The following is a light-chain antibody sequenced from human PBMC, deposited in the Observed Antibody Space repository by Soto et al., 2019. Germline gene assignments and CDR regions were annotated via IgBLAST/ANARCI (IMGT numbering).Light chain of an antibody. CDR2: DVT. J-gene: IGLJ1*01. Sequence: QSVLTQPASVSGSPGQSISVSCTGTSSDVGGYNYVSWYQQHPGKAPRLMIYDVTNRPSGVSNRFSGSKSGNTASLTISGLQAEDEADYYCRSYRRASTYVFGTGTKVTVL. V-gene: IGLV2-14*03. CDR1: SSDVGGYNY. CDR3: RSYRRASTYV.